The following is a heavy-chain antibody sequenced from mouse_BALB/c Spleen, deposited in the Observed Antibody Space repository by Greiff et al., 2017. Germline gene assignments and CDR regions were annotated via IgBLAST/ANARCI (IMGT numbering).Heavy chain of an antibody. CDR2: IDPANGNT. CDR3: ARPHYYGSSPFAY. Sequence: EVQLQQSGAELVKPGASVKLSCTASGFNIKDTYMHWVKQRPEQGLEWIGRIDPANGNTKYDPKFQGKATITADTSSNTAYLQLSSLTSEDTAVYYCARPHYYGSSPFAYWGQGTLVTVSA. V-gene: IGHV14-3*02. J-gene: IGHJ3*01. CDR1: GFNIKDTY. D-gene: IGHD1-1*01.